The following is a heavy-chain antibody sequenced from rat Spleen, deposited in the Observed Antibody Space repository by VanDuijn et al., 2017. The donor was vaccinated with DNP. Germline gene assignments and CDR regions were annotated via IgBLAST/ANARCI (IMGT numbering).Heavy chain of an antibody. CDR3: TTDFERGY. CDR2: INTDGGST. D-gene: IGHD1-11*01. CDR1: GFTFSNYW. J-gene: IGHJ2*01. Sequence: EVQLVESGGGLVQPGRSMILSCVASGFTFSNYWMFWIRQVPGKGLEWVACINTDGGSTYYPDSVKGRFTVSRDNAKSTLYLQMNSLRSDDTANYYCTTDFERGYWGQGVMVTVSS. V-gene: IGHV5-31*01.